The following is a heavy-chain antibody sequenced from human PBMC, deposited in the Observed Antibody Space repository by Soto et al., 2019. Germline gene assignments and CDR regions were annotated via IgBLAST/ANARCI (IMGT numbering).Heavy chain of an antibody. J-gene: IGHJ5*02. V-gene: IGHV1-46*03. CDR1: VYTFITYF. CDR2: INPSRGTT. D-gene: IGHD6-6*01. CDR3: ARSYISSSYWFDP. Sequence: ASVKVSCKASVYTFITYFMHWVRQAPGQGLEWMGVINPSRGTTTYAQKFQDRVTMTRDTSASTVYMELSSLRSEDTAMYYCARSYISSSYWFDPWGQGTLVTVS.